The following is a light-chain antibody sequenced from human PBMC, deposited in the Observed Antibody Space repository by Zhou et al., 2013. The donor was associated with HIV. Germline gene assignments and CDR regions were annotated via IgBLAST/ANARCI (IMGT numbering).Light chain of an antibody. J-gene: IGKJ4*01. Sequence: DIVLSQSPGTLSLSPGESTTLSCRASQSISSNYLAWYQQKPGQAPRLLIYGASXRATGIPDRFSGSGSGTDFTLTISRLEPEDFAVYYCQQYGSSPLTFGGGTKVEIK. CDR2: GAS. V-gene: IGKV3-20*01. CDR3: QQYGSSPLT. CDR1: QSISSNY.